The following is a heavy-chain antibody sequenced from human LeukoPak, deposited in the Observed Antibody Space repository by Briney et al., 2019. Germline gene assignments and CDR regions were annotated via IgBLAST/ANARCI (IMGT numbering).Heavy chain of an antibody. Sequence: SETLSLTCTVSGVSVSSYYWSWIRQPPGKGLEWIGYIYYSGSTNYNPPLKSRVTISVDTSKNQFSLKLSSVTAADTAVYYCASLAGGHGSNLGAYFDYWGQGTLVTVSS. V-gene: IGHV4-59*02. CDR3: ASLAGGHGSNLGAYFDY. D-gene: IGHD3-16*01. CDR2: IYYSGST. J-gene: IGHJ4*02. CDR1: GVSVSSYY.